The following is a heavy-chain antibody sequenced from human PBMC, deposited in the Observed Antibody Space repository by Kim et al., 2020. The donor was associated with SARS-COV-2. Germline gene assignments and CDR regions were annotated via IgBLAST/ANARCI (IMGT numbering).Heavy chain of an antibody. Sequence: VSVKSRITINPDPSKNQFSLQLNSVTPEDTAVYYCARAYSSSWYGAAVDYWGQGTLVTVSS. CDR3: ARAYSSSWYGAAVDY. D-gene: IGHD6-13*01. V-gene: IGHV6-1*01. J-gene: IGHJ4*02.